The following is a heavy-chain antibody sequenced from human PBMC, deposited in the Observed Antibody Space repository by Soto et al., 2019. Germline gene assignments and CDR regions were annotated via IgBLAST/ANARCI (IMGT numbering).Heavy chain of an antibody. CDR1: GYTFTRYA. Sequence: QVKLVQSGAEVKKPGASVKVSCKAPGYTFTRYAMHWVRQAPGQRLEWMGWINAGNGNTKYSQKFQGRVTITRDTSASTAYMELSSLRSDDTAVYYGARDLGSGCRSPYYGMDVWGRGTTVTVCS. CDR3: ARDLGSGCRSPYYGMDV. J-gene: IGHJ6*02. D-gene: IGHD6-19*01. V-gene: IGHV1-3*01. CDR2: INAGNGNT.